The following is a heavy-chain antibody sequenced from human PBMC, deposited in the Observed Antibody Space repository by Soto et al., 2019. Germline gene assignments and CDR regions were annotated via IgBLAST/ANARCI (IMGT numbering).Heavy chain of an antibody. CDR1: GDSFSSYA. J-gene: IGHJ4*02. CDR3: AASDSSSWQHDY. V-gene: IGHV1-69*01. CDR2: IIPIFETA. Sequence: QVQLVQSGAEMKKPGSSVKVSCKVSGDSFSSYAISWVRQAPGEGLEWVGGIIPIFETAHYAQNFQGRVTITAVESTTTAYLEVTRLRPQDTAVFYCAASDSSSWQHDYWGQGTLITVSS. D-gene: IGHD6-13*01.